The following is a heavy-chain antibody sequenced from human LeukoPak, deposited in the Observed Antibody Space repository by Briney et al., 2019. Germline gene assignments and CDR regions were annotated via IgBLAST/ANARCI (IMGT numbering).Heavy chain of an antibody. Sequence: GGSLRLSCVASGFTFSTYGMSWVRQAPGKGLDWVSAIRGSGGSTYYADSVKGRFTISRDNSKNTLYLQMNSLRAEDTAVYYCAKDRASGWPNAFDIWGQGTMVTVSS. CDR3: AKDRASGWPNAFDI. D-gene: IGHD6-19*01. CDR1: GFTFSTYG. CDR2: IRGSGGST. V-gene: IGHV3-23*01. J-gene: IGHJ3*02.